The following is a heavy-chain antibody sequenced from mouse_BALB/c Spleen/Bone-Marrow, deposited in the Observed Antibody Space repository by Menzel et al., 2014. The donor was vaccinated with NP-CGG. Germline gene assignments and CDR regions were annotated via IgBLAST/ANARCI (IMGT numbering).Heavy chain of an antibody. V-gene: IGHV5-17*02. J-gene: IGHJ4*01. CDR1: GFTFSSFG. CDR3: ARARPTIITTGTLDY. D-gene: IGHD2-4*01. Sequence: EVKLVESGGGLVQPGGSRKLSCAASGFTFSSFGMHWVRQAPEKGLEWVAYISSGSSTIYYADTLKGRFTISRDNPKNTLFLQMTSLRSEDTAMYYCARARPTIITTGTLDYWGQGTSVTVSS. CDR2: ISSGSSTI.